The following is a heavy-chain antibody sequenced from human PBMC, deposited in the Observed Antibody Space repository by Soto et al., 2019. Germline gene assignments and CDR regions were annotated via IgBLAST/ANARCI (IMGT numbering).Heavy chain of an antibody. CDR2: VNHTGDT. V-gene: IGHV4-34*01. CDR1: GGSVNGYY. CDR3: ARARWYDAFNV. Sequence: SETLSLTCAVYGGSVNGYYWNWIRQPPGKGLEWIGEVNHTGDTYYNPSLKSRVSISIDLSKNQFSLKLTSVTAADTAAYYCARARWYDAFNVWGQGTVVTVSS. J-gene: IGHJ3*01. D-gene: IGHD2-15*01.